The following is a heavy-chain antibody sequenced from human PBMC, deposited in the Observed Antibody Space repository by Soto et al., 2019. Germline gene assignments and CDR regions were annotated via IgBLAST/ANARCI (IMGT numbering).Heavy chain of an antibody. V-gene: IGHV4-34*01. Sequence: QVQLQQWGAGLLKPSETLSLTCAVYGGSFSGYYWSWIRQPPGKGLEWIGEINHSGSTNYNPSLKSRVTISVDTSKNQFSLKLSSVTAADTAVYYCARGGISRITIFGVAIPALRAFDIWGQGTMVTVSS. CDR3: ARGGISRITIFGVAIPALRAFDI. CDR1: GGSFSGYY. CDR2: INHSGST. D-gene: IGHD3-3*01. J-gene: IGHJ3*02.